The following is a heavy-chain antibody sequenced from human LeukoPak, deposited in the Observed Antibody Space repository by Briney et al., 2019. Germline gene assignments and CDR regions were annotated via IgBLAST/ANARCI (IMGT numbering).Heavy chain of an antibody. Sequence: PGGSLRLSCAASGFTFSSYAMHWVRQAPGKGLEWVAVISYDGSNKYYADSVKGRFTISRDNSKNTLYLQMNSLRAEDTAVYYRAREKIREEYYFDYWGQGTLVTVSS. CDR1: GFTFSSYA. D-gene: IGHD3-16*01. CDR2: ISYDGSNK. CDR3: AREKIREEYYFDY. V-gene: IGHV3-30*01. J-gene: IGHJ4*02.